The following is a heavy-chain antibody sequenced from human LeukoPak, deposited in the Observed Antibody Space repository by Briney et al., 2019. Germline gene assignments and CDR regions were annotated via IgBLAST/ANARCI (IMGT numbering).Heavy chain of an antibody. V-gene: IGHV4-59*08. CDR1: GVSVNSYY. D-gene: IGHD1-26*01. J-gene: IGHJ4*02. CDR2: IIDNGNT. CDR3: VRHGGSYSLDY. Sequence: SETLSLTCTVSGVSVNSYYWSWIRQPPGKGLEWMGYIIDNGNTKYNPSLKSRLTMSLDTSRNQFSLKLSSVTAADTAIYFCVRHGGSYSLDYWGQGTLVTVSS.